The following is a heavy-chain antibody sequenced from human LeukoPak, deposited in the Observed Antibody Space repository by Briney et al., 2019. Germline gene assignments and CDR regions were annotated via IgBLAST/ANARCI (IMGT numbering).Heavy chain of an antibody. CDR1: GFTFSSYW. Sequence: PGGSLRLSCAASGFTFSSYWMNWVRQAPGKGLEWVSSISSSSSYIYYADSVKGRFTISRDNAKNSLYLQMNSLRAEDTAVYYCARDGETYYDFWSGYYIGWFDPWGQGTLVTVSS. CDR2: ISSSSSYI. CDR3: ARDGETYYDFWSGYYIGWFDP. D-gene: IGHD3-3*01. V-gene: IGHV3-21*01. J-gene: IGHJ5*02.